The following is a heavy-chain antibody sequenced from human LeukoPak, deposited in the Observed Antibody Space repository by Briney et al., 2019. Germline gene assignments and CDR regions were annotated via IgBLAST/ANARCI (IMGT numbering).Heavy chain of an antibody. J-gene: IGHJ4*02. CDR3: ATGKGGHFDY. CDR1: GGSISSSSYY. CDR2: IYYSGST. Sequence: KPSETLSLTCTVSGGSISSSSYYWGWIRQPPGQGLEWIGSIYYSGSTYYNPSLKSRVTISVDTSKNQFSLKLSSVTAADTAVYYCATGKGGHFDYWGQGTLVTVSS. V-gene: IGHV4-39*01. D-gene: IGHD4-23*01.